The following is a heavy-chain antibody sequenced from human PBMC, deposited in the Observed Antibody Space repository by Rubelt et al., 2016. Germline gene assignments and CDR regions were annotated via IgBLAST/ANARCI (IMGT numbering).Heavy chain of an antibody. V-gene: IGHV3-30*04. CDR3: ARASTDFWSGYPYYYYGMDV. CDR1: GFTFSSYA. J-gene: IGHJ6*02. Sequence: GGGVVQPGRSLRLSCAASGFTFSSYAMHWVRQAPGKGLEWVAVISYDGSNKYYADSVKGRFTISRDNSKNTLYLQMNSLRAEDTAVYYCARASTDFWSGYPYYYYGMDVWGQGTTVTVSS. D-gene: IGHD3-3*01. CDR2: ISYDGSNK.